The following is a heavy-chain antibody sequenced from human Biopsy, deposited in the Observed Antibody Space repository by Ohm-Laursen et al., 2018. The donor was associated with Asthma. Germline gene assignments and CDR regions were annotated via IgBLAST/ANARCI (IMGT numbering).Heavy chain of an antibody. J-gene: IGHJ5*02. V-gene: IGHV2-5*02. CDR2: IYWDDYN. CDR1: GFSLRTPGVG. D-gene: IGHD3-9*01. CDR3: ALSQDSGFDDHSPSWFDP. Sequence: TQTLTLTSSFSGFSLRTPGVGVGWIRQSPGKAPEWLALIYWDDYNLFRPSLKRRLTITKDPSKNQVVLTMTKMDPVDSGTYYCALSQDSGFDDHSPSWFDPWGQGTLVTVSS.